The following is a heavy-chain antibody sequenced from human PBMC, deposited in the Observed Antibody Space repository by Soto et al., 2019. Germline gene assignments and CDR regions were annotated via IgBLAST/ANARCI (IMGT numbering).Heavy chain of an antibody. CDR1: GYTFTGCC. D-gene: IGHD3-10*01. J-gene: IGHJ6*02. Sequence: ASVKVSCKASGYTFTGCCMHLVRQAPGPGLEWMGWINPNSGGTNYAQKFQGWVTMTRDTSISTAYMELSRLRSDDTAVYYCARDGETNAGYGSGSYYPGPNYYYGMDVWGQGTTVTVSS. CDR3: ARDGETNAGYGSGSYYPGPNYYYGMDV. V-gene: IGHV1-2*04. CDR2: INPNSGGT.